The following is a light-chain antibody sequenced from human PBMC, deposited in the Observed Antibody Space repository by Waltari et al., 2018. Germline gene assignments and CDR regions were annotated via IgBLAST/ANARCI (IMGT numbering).Light chain of an antibody. J-gene: IGLJ3*02. CDR1: SNNVGYQG. CDR3: SAWDSSLSAWV. Sequence: QAGLTQPPSMSKDLRQTATLTCTGNSNNVGYQGAAWLQQHQGHPPKLLSYRNNDRPSGISERLSAARSGNTASLTITGLQPEDEADYYCSAWDSSLSAWVFGGGTKLTVL. CDR2: RNN. V-gene: IGLV10-54*01.